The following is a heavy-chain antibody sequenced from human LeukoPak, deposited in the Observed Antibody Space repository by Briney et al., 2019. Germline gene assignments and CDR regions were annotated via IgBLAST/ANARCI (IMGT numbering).Heavy chain of an antibody. CDR2: ISSNSGYI. Sequence: ETLSLTCTVSGGSISSSSYYWGWIRQPPGKGLEWVSSISSNSGYIYYADSVKGRFTISRDNAKNSLYLQMNSLRAEDTAVYYCAREEALGSGSFDYWGQGTLVTVSS. CDR1: GGSISSSS. CDR3: AREEALGSGSFDY. D-gene: IGHD1-26*01. V-gene: IGHV3-21*04. J-gene: IGHJ4*02.